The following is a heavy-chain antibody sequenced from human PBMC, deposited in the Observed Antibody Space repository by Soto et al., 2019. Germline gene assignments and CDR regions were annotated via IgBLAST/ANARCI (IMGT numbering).Heavy chain of an antibody. CDR3: AEAGSYSEDAFDI. Sequence: GGSLRLSCAAFGFTFSSYGMHWVRQAPGKGLEWVAVISYDGSNKYYADSVKGRFTISRDNSKNTLYLQMNSLRAEDTAVYYCAEAGSYSEDAFDIWGQGTMVTVSS. CDR2: ISYDGSNK. CDR1: GFTFSSYG. V-gene: IGHV3-30*03. D-gene: IGHD1-26*01. J-gene: IGHJ3*02.